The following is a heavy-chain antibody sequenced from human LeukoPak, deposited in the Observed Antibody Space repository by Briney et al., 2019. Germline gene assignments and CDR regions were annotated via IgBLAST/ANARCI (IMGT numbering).Heavy chain of an antibody. CDR3: ARESSGAGGAFDI. CDR1: GFTFSGYE. V-gene: IGHV3-48*03. D-gene: IGHD3-22*01. J-gene: IGHJ3*02. CDR2: ISSSGSTI. Sequence: GGSLRLSCAASGFTFSGYEMSWVRQAPGKGLELVSYISSSGSTIYYAHSVKGRFTISTDNAKNSLYLQMNSLRAEDTAVYYCARESSGAGGAFDIWGQGTMVTVSS.